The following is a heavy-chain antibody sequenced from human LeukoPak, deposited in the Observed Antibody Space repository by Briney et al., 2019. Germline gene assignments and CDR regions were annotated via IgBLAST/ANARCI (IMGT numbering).Heavy chain of an antibody. Sequence: GGSLRLSCAVSGFTFSSDWMIWVRQAPGKGLEWVSYISSSGSTIYYADSVKGRFAISRDNAKNSLYLQMNSLRAEDTAVYYCAELGITMIGGVWGKGTTVTFSS. CDR1: GFTFSSDW. CDR3: AELGITMIGGV. J-gene: IGHJ6*04. CDR2: ISSSGSTI. V-gene: IGHV3-48*03. D-gene: IGHD3-10*02.